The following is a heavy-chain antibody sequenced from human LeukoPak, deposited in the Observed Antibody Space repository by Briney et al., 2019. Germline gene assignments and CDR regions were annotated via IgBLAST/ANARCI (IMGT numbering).Heavy chain of an antibody. CDR2: ISGSGGST. J-gene: IGHJ3*01. D-gene: IGHD5-18*01. CDR3: AKDVTAMPLPPVFDG. CDR1: AFSFSSYS. V-gene: IGHV3-23*01. Sequence: GGSLRLSCAASAFSFSSYSMSWVRQAPGKGLEWVSAISGSGGSTYYEDSVKGRFTISRDNSQNTLYLQMNSLRAEDTAVYYCAKDVTAMPLPPVFDGWGKGTMVSVSS.